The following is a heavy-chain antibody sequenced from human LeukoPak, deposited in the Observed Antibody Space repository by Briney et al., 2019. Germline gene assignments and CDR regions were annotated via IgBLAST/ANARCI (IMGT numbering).Heavy chain of an antibody. D-gene: IGHD1-26*01. Sequence: PGGSLRLSCAASGFTFSNYGMHWVRQAPGKGLEWVAVISYDGSNKYYADSVKGRFTISRDNSKNTLYLQMSSLRAEDTAVYYCVKTPLIQWELHIELHFDYWGQGTLVTVSS. CDR3: VKTPLIQWELHIELHFDY. CDR1: GFTFSNYG. CDR2: ISYDGSNK. V-gene: IGHV3-30*18. J-gene: IGHJ4*02.